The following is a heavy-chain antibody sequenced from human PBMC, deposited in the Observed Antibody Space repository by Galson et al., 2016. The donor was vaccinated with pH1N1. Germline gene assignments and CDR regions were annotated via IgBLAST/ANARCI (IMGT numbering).Heavy chain of an antibody. CDR1: GFIFSDYW. D-gene: IGHD1-26*01. Sequence: SLRLSCAASGFIFSDYWMSWVRQAPGKGLEWVAKINQDGGRKYYVDSMKGRCTISRDNAENSLSLQMNSLRVEDTALYYCATEDYYTSLYWGQGILATVSS. J-gene: IGHJ4*02. V-gene: IGHV3-7*01. CDR3: ATEDYYTSLY. CDR2: INQDGGRK.